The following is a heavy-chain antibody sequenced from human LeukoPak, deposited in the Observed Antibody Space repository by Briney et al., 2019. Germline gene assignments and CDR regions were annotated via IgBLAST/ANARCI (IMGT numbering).Heavy chain of an antibody. D-gene: IGHD3-22*01. V-gene: IGHV3-30*03. CDR1: GFTFSSYS. CDR3: ARSLYYYDSSGYYDAFDI. J-gene: IGHJ3*02. CDR2: ISYDGSNK. Sequence: PGGSLRLSCAASGFTFSSYSMNWVRQAPGKGLEWVAVISYDGSNKYYADSVKGRFTISRDNSKNTLYLQMNSLRAEDTAVYYCARSLYYYDSSGYYDAFDIWGQGTMVTVSS.